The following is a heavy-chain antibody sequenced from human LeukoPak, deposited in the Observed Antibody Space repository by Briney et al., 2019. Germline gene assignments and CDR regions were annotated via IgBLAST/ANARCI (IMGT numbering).Heavy chain of an antibody. CDR2: ISAYNGNT. V-gene: IGHV1-18*01. CDR1: GYTFTGYG. J-gene: IGHJ6*02. Sequence: ASVKVSCKASGYTFTGYGISWVRQAPGQGLEWMGWISAYNGNTNYAQKLQGRVTMTTDTSTSTAYMELRSLRSGDTAVYYCARDFGSHHYGMDVWGQGTTVTVSS. CDR3: ARDFGSHHYGMDV. D-gene: IGHD1-26*01.